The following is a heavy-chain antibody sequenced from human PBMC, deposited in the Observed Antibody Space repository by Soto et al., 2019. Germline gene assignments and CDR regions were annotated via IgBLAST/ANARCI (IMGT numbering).Heavy chain of an antibody. CDR3: ARSAVVDALHTWFDP. J-gene: IGHJ5*02. V-gene: IGHV1-69*02. CDR1: GGTFSSYT. D-gene: IGHD2-15*01. CDR2: IIPILGIA. Sequence: ASVKVSCKASGGTFSSYTISWVRQAPGQGLEWMGRIIPILGIANYAQKFQGRVTITADKSTSTAYMELSSLRSEDTAVYYCARSAVVDALHTWFDPWGQGSLVTVPS.